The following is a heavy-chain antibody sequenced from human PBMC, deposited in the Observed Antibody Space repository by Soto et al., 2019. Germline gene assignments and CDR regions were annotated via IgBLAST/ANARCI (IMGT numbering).Heavy chain of an antibody. Sequence: GESLKISCKGSGYSFTNYWITWVRQMPGKGLQWMGRIDPSDSYANYSPSFQVHVTISADKSISTAYLQLTILKASDTAMYYFARPEYSNGWYYFGYCGRGTLVTVSS. CDR3: ARPEYSNGWYYFGY. D-gene: IGHD6-19*01. J-gene: IGHJ4*02. V-gene: IGHV5-10-1*01. CDR1: GYSFTNYW. CDR2: IDPSDSYA.